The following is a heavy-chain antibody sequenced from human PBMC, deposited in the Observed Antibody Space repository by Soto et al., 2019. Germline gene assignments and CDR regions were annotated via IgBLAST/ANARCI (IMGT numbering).Heavy chain of an antibody. Sequence: EVQLVESGGGLVKPGGSLRLSCAVSEFTFSNAWMSWVRQAPGKGLEWVGRIKSKADGGTTDIAAYVKGGFSISRDDSKNTLFLQMNSLKAEDTAVYYCATDLSLSGDISFDYWGQGTLVTVSS. V-gene: IGHV3-15*01. CDR2: IKSKADGGTT. CDR1: EFTFSNAW. D-gene: IGHD3-16*02. CDR3: ATDLSLSGDISFDY. J-gene: IGHJ4*02.